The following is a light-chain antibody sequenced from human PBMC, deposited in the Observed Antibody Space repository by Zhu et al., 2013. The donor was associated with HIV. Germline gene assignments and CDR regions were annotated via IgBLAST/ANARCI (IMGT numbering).Light chain of an antibody. CDR1: SSNIGAGHD. V-gene: IGLV1-40*01. J-gene: IGLJ1*01. Sequence: QSVLTQPPSVSGAPGLRVTISCTGSSSNIGAGHDVHWYQQLPGTAPKLLMYGNTNRPSGVPDRISGSRSGTSASLAITGLQAEDEADYYCQSYDSSLGAYVFGSGTKVTVL. CDR3: QSYDSSLGAYV. CDR2: GNT.